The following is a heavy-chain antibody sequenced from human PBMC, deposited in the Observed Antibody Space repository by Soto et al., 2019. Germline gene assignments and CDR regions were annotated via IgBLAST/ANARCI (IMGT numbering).Heavy chain of an antibody. Sequence: EVQLLESGGGLVQPGGSLRLSCAASGFTFSSYAMSWVRQAPGKGLVWVSAISGSGGSTYYADSVKGRFTISRDNSKNTLYPQMNSLRAEDTAVYYCAKDQEQGVDIIDNWSDPWRQGTLLTVSS. J-gene: IGHJ5*02. CDR2: ISGSGGST. V-gene: IGHV3-23*01. CDR3: AKDQEQGVDIIDNWSDP. CDR1: GFTFSSYA. D-gene: IGHD3-3*01.